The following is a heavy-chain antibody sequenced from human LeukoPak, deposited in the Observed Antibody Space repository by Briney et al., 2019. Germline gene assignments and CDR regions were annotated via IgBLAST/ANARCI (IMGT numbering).Heavy chain of an antibody. Sequence: GESLKISCKGSGYSFTSYWIGWVRQMPGKGLEWMGIIYPGDSDTRYSPSFQGQVTISADKSISTAYLQWSSLKASDTAMYYCASSPMSSDCSSTSCYNYVVVVAAINWGQGTLVTVSS. CDR2: IYPGDSDT. J-gene: IGHJ4*02. CDR1: GYSFTSYW. V-gene: IGHV5-51*01. D-gene: IGHD2-2*02. CDR3: ASSPMSSDCSSTSCYNYVVVVAAIN.